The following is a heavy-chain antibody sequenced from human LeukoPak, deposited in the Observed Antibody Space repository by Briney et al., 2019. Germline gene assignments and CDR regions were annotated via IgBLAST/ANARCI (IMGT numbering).Heavy chain of an antibody. J-gene: IGHJ6*03. V-gene: IGHV4-59*01. CDR1: GGSISSYY. CDR2: IYYSGST. Sequence: SETLSLTCTVSGGSISSYYWSWIRQPPGKGLEWIGYIYYSGSTNYNPSLKSRVTISVDTSKNQFSLELSSVTVADTAVYYCARAYYDSSGYPFYYYYYYMDVWGKGTTVTVSS. CDR3: ARAYYDSSGYPFYYYYYYMDV. D-gene: IGHD3-22*01.